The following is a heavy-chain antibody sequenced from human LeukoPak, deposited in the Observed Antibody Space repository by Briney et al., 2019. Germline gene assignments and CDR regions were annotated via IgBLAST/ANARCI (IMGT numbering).Heavy chain of an antibody. CDR3: ARGGLVYCGGDCLGTADS. CDR2: INPYSGGT. V-gene: IGHV1-2*02. CDR1: GYMFTGYY. J-gene: IGHJ5*01. D-gene: IGHD2-21*02. Sequence: ASVKVSCKASGYMFTGYYMHWVRQAPGQGLEWMGWINPYSGGTNYAQKFQGRVTMTRDSSISTVYMHLSRLRSDDTAVYYCARGGLVYCGGDCLGTADSWGQGTLVTVSS.